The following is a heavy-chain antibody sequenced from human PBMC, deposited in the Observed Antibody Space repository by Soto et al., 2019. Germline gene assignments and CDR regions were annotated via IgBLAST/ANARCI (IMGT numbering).Heavy chain of an antibody. V-gene: IGHV4-31*03. J-gene: IGHJ5*01. CDR3: ARGYSRPDWFDS. CDR1: GGYISSAGSF. CDR2: MSHSETT. Sequence: QVQLQESGPGLMKPSQTLSLTCTVSGGYISSAGSFRSWVRQLPGKGLEWIGYMSHSETTHYNSSLKSRVSTSIDTSKNEFSVNLGSVTAADTAVYYCARGYSRPDWFDSWGPGTLVIVSS. D-gene: IGHD5-12*01.